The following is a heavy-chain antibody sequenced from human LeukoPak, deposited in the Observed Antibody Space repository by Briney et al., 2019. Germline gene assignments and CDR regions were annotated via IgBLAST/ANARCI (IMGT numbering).Heavy chain of an antibody. V-gene: IGHV3-9*01. CDR3: AKDMAYCSGGSCYPPAFDI. CDR2: ISWNSGSI. CDR1: GFTFDDYA. J-gene: IGHJ3*02. Sequence: PGGSLRLSCAASGFTFDDYAMHWVRQAPGKGLEWVSGISWNSGSIGYADSVKGRFTISRDNAKTSLYLQMNSLRAEDTALYYCAKDMAYCSGGSCYPPAFDIWGQGTMVTVSS. D-gene: IGHD2-15*01.